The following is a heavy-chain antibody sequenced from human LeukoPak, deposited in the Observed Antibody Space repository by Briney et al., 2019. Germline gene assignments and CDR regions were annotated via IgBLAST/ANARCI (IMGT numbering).Heavy chain of an antibody. CDR1: GNSFSGSA. Sequence: GGSLRLCCAASGNSFSGSAIHWVRQASGIGLEWVGRIRSKANNYATAYAASVNGRFIVSRDDSKNTAYLQMNSLRAEDTAVYYCAELGITMIGGVWGKGTTVTISS. J-gene: IGHJ6*04. CDR3: AELGITMIGGV. D-gene: IGHD3-10*02. CDR2: IRSKANNYAT. V-gene: IGHV3-73*01.